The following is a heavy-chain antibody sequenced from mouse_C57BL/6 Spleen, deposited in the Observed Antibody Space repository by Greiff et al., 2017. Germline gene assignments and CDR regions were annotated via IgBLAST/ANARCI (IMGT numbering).Heavy chain of an antibody. D-gene: IGHD1-1*01. Sequence: QVQLQQSGAELVKPGASVKISCKASGYAFSNYCMNWVKQRPGQGLEWIGQIYPGDGDTNYNGKFKGKATLTADTSTSTAYLQLSSLTSEDTAVYYCAREGDYDCDGGWGQGTTLTVSS. V-gene: IGHV1-80*01. CDR1: GYAFSNYC. CDR2: IYPGDGDT. J-gene: IGHJ2*01. CDR3: AREGDYDCDGG.